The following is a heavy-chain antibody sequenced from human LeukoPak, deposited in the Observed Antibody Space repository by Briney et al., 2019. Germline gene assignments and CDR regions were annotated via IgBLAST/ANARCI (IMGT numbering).Heavy chain of an antibody. D-gene: IGHD6-13*01. CDR1: GFTFRSYA. J-gene: IGHJ5*02. CDR2: ISGSGGYT. Sequence: GGSLRLSXAASGFTFRSYAMSRVRQAPGKGLEWVTTISGSGGYTLYADSVKGRFTISRDNSKNTLYLQMNSLRAEDTAVYYCAKSKDGNIAASFDPWGQGTLVTVSS. V-gene: IGHV3-23*01. CDR3: AKSKDGNIAASFDP.